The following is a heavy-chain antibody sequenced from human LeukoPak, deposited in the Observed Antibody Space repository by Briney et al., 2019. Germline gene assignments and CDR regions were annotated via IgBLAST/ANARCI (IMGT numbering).Heavy chain of an antibody. D-gene: IGHD3-9*01. CDR2: IYPGDSDT. CDR1: GYSFTSYW. V-gene: IGHV5-51*01. J-gene: IGHJ4*02. CDR3: ASNDILTGYYIDY. Sequence: GESLKISCKGSGYSFTSYWIGWVRQMPGKGLEWMGIIYPGDSDTRYSPSFQGRVTISADKSISTAYLQWSSLKASDTAMYYCASNDILTGYYIDYWGQGTLVTVSS.